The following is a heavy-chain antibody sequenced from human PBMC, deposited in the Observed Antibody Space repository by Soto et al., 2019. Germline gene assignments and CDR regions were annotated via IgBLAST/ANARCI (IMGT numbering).Heavy chain of an antibody. D-gene: IGHD2-21*02. CDR2: IRSKANNYAT. CDR3: TRHALQYCGGDCYHLPYFAL. Sequence: EVQLVESGGGLVQPGGSLKLSCAASGFTFSGSAMHWVRQASGKGLEWVGRIRSKANNYATAYAASVKGRFTISRDDSKHTAYLQMNSMKTEDTAVYYCTRHALQYCGGDCYHLPYFALWGRGTLVTVSS. V-gene: IGHV3-73*02. J-gene: IGHJ2*01. CDR1: GFTFSGSA.